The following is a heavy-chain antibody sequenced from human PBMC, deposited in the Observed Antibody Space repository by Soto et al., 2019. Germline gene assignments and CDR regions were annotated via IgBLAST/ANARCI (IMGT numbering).Heavy chain of an antibody. J-gene: IGHJ6*02. D-gene: IGHD2-15*01. CDR3: ARLIGGAYGMDV. CDR1: GYTFTSYT. CDR2: LNAGNGNT. Sequence: ASVKVSCKASGYTFTSYTRHWVRQAPGQRLEWMGWLNAGNGNTKYSQKFQGRVTITRDTSASTAYMELSSPRSEDTAVYYCARLIGGAYGMDVWGQGTTVTVSS. V-gene: IGHV1-3*01.